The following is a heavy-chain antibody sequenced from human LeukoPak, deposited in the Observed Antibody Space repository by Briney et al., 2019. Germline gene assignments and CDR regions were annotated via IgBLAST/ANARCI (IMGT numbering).Heavy chain of an antibody. CDR2: IKQDGSEK. CDR1: GFTFSSYW. CDR3: ARDGDRYGSGSYYNFDAFDI. V-gene: IGHV3-7*03. J-gene: IGHJ3*02. Sequence: SGGSLRLSCAASGFTFSSYWMSWVRQAPGKGLEWVANIKQDGSEKYYVDSVKGRFTISRDNAKNSLYLQMNSLRAEDTAVYYCARDGDRYGSGSYYNFDAFDIWAKGQWSPSLQ. D-gene: IGHD3-10*01.